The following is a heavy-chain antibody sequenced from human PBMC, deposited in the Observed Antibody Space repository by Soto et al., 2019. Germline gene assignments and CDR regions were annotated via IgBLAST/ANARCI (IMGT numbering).Heavy chain of an antibody. CDR1: GYAFTTYG. V-gene: IGHV1-18*01. CDR2: ISAHNGNT. D-gene: IGHD1-1*01. J-gene: IGHJ4*02. Sequence: QVHLVQSGAEVKKPGASVKVSCKGSGYAFTTYGITWVRQAPGQGLEWMGWISAHNGNTNYAQKPQGRVTVTRDTSTSTAYMELRSTRSDDTAVYYCARGRYGDYWGQGALVTVSS. CDR3: ARGRYGDY.